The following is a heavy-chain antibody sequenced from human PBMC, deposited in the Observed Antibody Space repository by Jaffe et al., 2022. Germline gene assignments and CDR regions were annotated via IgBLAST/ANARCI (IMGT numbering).Heavy chain of an antibody. CDR2: ISGSGGST. D-gene: IGHD2-15*01. Sequence: EVQLLESGGGLVQPGGSLRLSCAASGFTFSSYAMSWVRQAPGKGLEWVSAISGSGGSTYYADSVKGRFTISRDNSKNTLYLQMNSLRAEDTAVYYCAKEGEYCSGGSCLTYYFDYWGQGTLVTVSS. J-gene: IGHJ4*02. V-gene: IGHV3-23*01. CDR1: GFTFSSYA. CDR3: AKEGEYCSGGSCLTYYFDY.